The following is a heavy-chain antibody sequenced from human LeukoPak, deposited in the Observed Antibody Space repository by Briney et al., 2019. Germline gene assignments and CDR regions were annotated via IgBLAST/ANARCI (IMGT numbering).Heavy chain of an antibody. CDR2: ISGSGSGGGT. Sequence: GGSLRLSCSASGFTFSNSAMSWVRQAPGKGLYWVSSISGSGSGGGTNYAASVKGRFTISRDNSKDTLYLQMNSLRAEDTAVYYCAKSSPTNRWYWGQGTLVTVSS. CDR1: GFTFSNSA. V-gene: IGHV3-23*01. CDR3: AKSSPTNRWY. D-gene: IGHD2-15*01. J-gene: IGHJ4*02.